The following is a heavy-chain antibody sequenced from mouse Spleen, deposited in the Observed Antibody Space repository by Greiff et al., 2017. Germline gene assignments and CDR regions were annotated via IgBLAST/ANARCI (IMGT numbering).Heavy chain of an antibody. CDR2: IRNKANGYTT. D-gene: IGHD1-1*01. V-gene: IGHV7-3*01. Sequence: EVKLMESGGGLVQPGGSLSLSCAASGFTFTDYYMSWVRQPPGKALEWLGFIRNKANGYTTEYSASVKGRFTISRDNSQSILYLQMNALRAEDSATYYCARYRSSLDYWGQGTTLTVSS. CDR3: ARYRSSLDY. CDR1: GFTFTDYY. J-gene: IGHJ2*01.